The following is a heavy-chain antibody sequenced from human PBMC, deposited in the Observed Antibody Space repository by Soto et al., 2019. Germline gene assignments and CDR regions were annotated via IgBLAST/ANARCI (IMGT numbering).Heavy chain of an antibody. D-gene: IGHD6-19*01. CDR3: ATAVAGTGGGGY. Sequence: QVQLVESGGCVVQPGRSLRLSCAASGFTFSSYAMHRVRQAPGKGLEWVAVISYDGSNKYYADSVKGRFTISRDNSKNTLYLQMNSLRAEDTAVYYCATAVAGTGGGGYWGQGTLVTVSS. V-gene: IGHV3-30-3*01. J-gene: IGHJ4*02. CDR1: GFTFSSYA. CDR2: ISYDGSNK.